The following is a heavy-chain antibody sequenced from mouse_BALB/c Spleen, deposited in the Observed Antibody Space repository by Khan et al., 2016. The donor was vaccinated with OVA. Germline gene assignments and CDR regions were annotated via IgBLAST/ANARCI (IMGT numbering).Heavy chain of an antibody. J-gene: IGHJ4*01. D-gene: IGHD2-10*01. Sequence: VELVESGPGLAAPSQSLSITCTISGFSLTNYGVHWVRQPPGKGLEWLVVIWNDGTTTYNSALKSRLTITKDNSQSQVFLKMNSLQTDDTAIYFCARQPYYHYNIMDYWGHGTSVTVSS. V-gene: IGHV2-6-1*01. CDR1: GFSLTNYG. CDR2: IWNDGTT. CDR3: ARQPYYHYNIMDY.